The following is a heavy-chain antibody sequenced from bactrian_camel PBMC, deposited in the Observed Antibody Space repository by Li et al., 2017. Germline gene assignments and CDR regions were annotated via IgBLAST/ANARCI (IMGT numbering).Heavy chain of an antibody. CDR3: AAGPLWWQPSLSPRLYAY. J-gene: IGHJ4*01. CDR1: GYTYN. D-gene: IGHD7*01. Sequence: VQLVESGGGSAQAGGSLRLSCSASGYTYNMGWFRQAPGKEREGVAAISTGGSNTYYADSVKGRFTISLDNTKNTLYLQMNSLRPEDTAMYYCAAGPLWWQPSLSPRLYAYWGQGTQVTVS. V-gene: IGHV3S40*01. CDR2: ISTGGSNT.